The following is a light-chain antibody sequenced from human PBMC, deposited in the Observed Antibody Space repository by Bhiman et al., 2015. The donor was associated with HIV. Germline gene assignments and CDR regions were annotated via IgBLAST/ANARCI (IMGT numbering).Light chain of an antibody. CDR2: QDY. Sequence: SFELTQSPSVSVSPGQTASISCSGDKLEDKYVSWYQQKAGQSPVLVIYQDYKRPSGIPERFSGSNSGNTATLTISGTRAMDEGDYYCQAWDTSTEVFGTGTKVTVL. J-gene: IGLJ1*01. CDR1: KLEDKY. V-gene: IGLV3-1*01. CDR3: QAWDTSTEV.